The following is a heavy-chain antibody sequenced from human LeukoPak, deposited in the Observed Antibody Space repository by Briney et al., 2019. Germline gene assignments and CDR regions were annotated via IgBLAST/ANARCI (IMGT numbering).Heavy chain of an antibody. Sequence: GGSLRLSCAAAGFTFSSFGMHWVRQAPGKGLEGVTVIWHDGSNKDYADSVKGRLAISRDNSNNTLYLEMNSLSAEDTVVYYCERDRWTYTYYFDYWGQGTLVSVSS. V-gene: IGHV3-33*01. CDR3: ERDRWTYTYYFDY. CDR1: GFTFSSFG. D-gene: IGHD2-15*01. J-gene: IGHJ4*02. CDR2: IWHDGSNK.